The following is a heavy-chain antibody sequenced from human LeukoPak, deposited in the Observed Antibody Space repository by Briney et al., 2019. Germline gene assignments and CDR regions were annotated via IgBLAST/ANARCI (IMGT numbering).Heavy chain of an antibody. V-gene: IGHV4-59*12. CDR3: ARRGYSSGWYVPGNYYYYYYMDV. D-gene: IGHD6-19*01. CDR2: IYYSGST. Sequence: SETLSLTCTVSGGSISSYYWSWIRQPPGKGLEWIGYIYYSGSTNYNPSLKSRVTISVDTSKNQFSLKLSSVTAADTAVYYCARRGYSSGWYVPGNYYYYYYMDVWGKGTTVTISS. CDR1: GGSISSYY. J-gene: IGHJ6*03.